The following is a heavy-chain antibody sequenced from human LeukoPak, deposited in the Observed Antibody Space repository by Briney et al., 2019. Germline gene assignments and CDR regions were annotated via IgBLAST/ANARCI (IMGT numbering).Heavy chain of an antibody. Sequence: QPGGSLRLSCAASGFTFSSYAMSWVRQAPGKGLEWVSAISGSGGSTYYADSVKGRFTISRDNSKNTLYLQMNSLRAEDTAVYYCAKDRGRGVVPVAKGSGYSPWGQGTLVTVSS. D-gene: IGHD3-3*01. CDR3: AKDRGRGVVPVAKGSGYSP. CDR1: GFTFSSYA. V-gene: IGHV3-23*01. CDR2: ISGSGGST. J-gene: IGHJ5*02.